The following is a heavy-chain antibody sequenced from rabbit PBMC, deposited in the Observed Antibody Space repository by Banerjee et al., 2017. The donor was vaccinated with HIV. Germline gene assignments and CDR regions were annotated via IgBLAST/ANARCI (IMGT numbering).Heavy chain of an antibody. J-gene: IGHJ4*01. V-gene: IGHV1S40*01. CDR2: IYAGGSGST. D-gene: IGHD6-1*01. CDR3: ARASVRYSYALIGFSL. Sequence: QSLEESGGDLVKPGASLTLTCTASGFTFSSYWICWVRQAPGKGLEWITCIYAGGSGSTYYASWAKGRFTISKTSSTTVTLQMTSLTAADTATYFCARASVRYSYALIGFSLWGPGTLVTVS. CDR1: GFTFSSYW.